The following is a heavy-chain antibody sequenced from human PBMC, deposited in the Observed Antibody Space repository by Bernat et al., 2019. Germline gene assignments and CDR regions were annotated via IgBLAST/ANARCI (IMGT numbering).Heavy chain of an antibody. D-gene: IGHD5-12*01. V-gene: IGHV3-23*01. J-gene: IGHJ4*02. CDR2: ISGSGGST. Sequence: EVQLLESGGGLVQPGGSLRLSCAASGFTFSSYAMSWVRQAPGKGLEWVSAISGSGGSTYYADSVKGRFTISRDSSKNTLSLQMNSLRAEDTAVYYCAKDRGGYSGYDFDYWGQGTLVTVSS. CDR1: GFTFSSYA. CDR3: AKDRGGYSGYDFDY.